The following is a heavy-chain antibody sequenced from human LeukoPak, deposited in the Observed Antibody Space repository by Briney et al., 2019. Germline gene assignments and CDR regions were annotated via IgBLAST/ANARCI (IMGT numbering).Heavy chain of an antibody. V-gene: IGHV3-23*01. CDR3: AKDHYDYVWGSYSLYFQH. CDR2: ISGSGDNT. Sequence: GGSLRLSCAASGFTFSSYATSWVRQAPGKGLEWVSAISGSGDNTYHADSVKGRFTISRDNSKNTLYLQMSSLRAEDTAVYYCAKDHYDYVWGSYSLYFQHWGQGTLVTVSS. CDR1: GFTFSSYA. D-gene: IGHD3-16*01. J-gene: IGHJ1*01.